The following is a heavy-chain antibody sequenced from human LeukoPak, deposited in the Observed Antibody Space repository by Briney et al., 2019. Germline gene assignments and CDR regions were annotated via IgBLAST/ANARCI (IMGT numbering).Heavy chain of an antibody. V-gene: IGHV1-2*02. CDR1: GYTFTGYY. CDR2: INPNSGGT. CDR3: ASMHRQWLLGQFSSDAFDI. J-gene: IGHJ3*02. D-gene: IGHD6-19*01. Sequence: ASVKVSCKASGYTFTGYYMHWVRQAPGQGLEWMGWINPNSGGTNYAQKFQGRVTMTRDTSISTAYMELSSLRSEDTAVYYCASMHRQWLLGQFSSDAFDIWGQGTKVTVSS.